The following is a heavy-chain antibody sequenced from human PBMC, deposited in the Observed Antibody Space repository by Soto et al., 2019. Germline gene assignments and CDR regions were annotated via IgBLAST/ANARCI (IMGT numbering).Heavy chain of an antibody. J-gene: IGHJ6*03. CDR1: GGSISSYY. Sequence: SETLSLTCTVSGGSISSYYWSWIRQPPGKGLEWIGYIYYSGSTNYNPSLKSRVTISVDTSKNQFSLKLSSVTAADTAVYYCARLGYCSSTSCYAYYHYYMDVWGKGTTVTAP. V-gene: IGHV4-59*08. CDR3: ARLGYCSSTSCYAYYHYYMDV. D-gene: IGHD2-2*01. CDR2: IYYSGST.